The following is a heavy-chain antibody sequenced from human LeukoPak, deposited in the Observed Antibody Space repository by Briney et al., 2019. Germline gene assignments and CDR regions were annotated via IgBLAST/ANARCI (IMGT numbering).Heavy chain of an antibody. V-gene: IGHV1-46*01. CDR3: ARVAEKSRAFYYYGMDV. Sequence: ASVTVSCKASGYTFISYFIHWVRQAPGQGLEWLGIINPSSGVAIYPQNFQGRVTMTRDTSTSTVYMELRSLRSEDTAVYYCARVAEKSRAFYYYGMDVWGQGTTATVSS. CDR1: GYTFISYF. J-gene: IGHJ6*02. CDR2: INPSSGVA. D-gene: IGHD3-3*02.